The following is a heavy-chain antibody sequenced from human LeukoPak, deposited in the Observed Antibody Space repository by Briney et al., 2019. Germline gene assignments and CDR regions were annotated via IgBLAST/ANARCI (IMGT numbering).Heavy chain of an antibody. CDR3: ASIYSGYDVEYSDY. D-gene: IGHD5-12*01. V-gene: IGHV4-59*12. Sequence: SETLSLTCTVSGGSISSYYWSWIRQPPGKGLEWIGYIYYSGSTYYNPSLKSRVTISVDTSKNQFSLKLSSVTAADTAIYYCASIYSGYDVEYSDYWGQGTLITVSS. CDR1: GGSISSYY. CDR2: IYYSGST. J-gene: IGHJ4*02.